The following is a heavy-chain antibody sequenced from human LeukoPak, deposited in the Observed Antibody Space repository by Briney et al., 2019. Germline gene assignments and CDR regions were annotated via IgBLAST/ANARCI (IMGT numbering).Heavy chain of an antibody. CDR2: IYPGDSDT. Sequence: GESLKISCKGSGYRFTNYWIGWVRQMPGKGLEWMGIIYPGDSDTTYSPSFQGQVTISADKSISTAYLQWSSLKASDTAMYYCARRSYYYDSSDYFYYFDYWGQGTLVTVSS. CDR3: ARRSYYYDSSDYFYYFDY. D-gene: IGHD3-22*01. CDR1: GYRFTNYW. V-gene: IGHV5-51*01. J-gene: IGHJ4*02.